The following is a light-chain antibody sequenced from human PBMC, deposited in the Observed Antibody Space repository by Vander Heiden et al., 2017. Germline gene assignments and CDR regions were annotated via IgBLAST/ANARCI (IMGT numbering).Light chain of an antibody. Sequence: QSVLTQPLSLSGAPGQRVTISCTGRSSNIGAGYDVHWYQQLPGTAPKLLSYGNSNRPSGVPDRFSGSKSGTSASLAITGLQAEDEADYYCQSYDSSLSGYVFGTGTKVTVL. CDR3: QSYDSSLSGYV. J-gene: IGLJ1*01. CDR1: SSNIGAGYD. V-gene: IGLV1-40*01. CDR2: GNS.